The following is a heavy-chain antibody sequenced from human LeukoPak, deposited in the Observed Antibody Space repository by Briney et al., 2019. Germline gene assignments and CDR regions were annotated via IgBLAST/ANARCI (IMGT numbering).Heavy chain of an antibody. V-gene: IGHV3-21*01. CDR2: ISSSSSYI. CDR1: GFTFSSYS. J-gene: IGHJ6*03. Sequence: GGSLRPSCAASGFTFSSYSMNWVRQAPGKGLEWVSSISSSSSYIYYADSVKGRFTISRDNAKNSLYLQMNSLRAEDTAVYYCAREARGLAYYMDVWGKGTTVTVSS. CDR3: AREARGLAYYMDV. D-gene: IGHD4-17*01.